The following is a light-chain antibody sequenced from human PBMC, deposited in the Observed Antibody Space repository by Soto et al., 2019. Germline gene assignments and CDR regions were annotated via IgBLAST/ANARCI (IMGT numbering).Light chain of an antibody. CDR3: QTWGTGIVI. CDR2: VNNDGSH. CDR1: SGHSNYA. V-gene: IGLV4-69*02. J-gene: IGLJ2*01. Sequence: QTVLTQSPSASASLGASVKLTCTLSSGHSNYAIAWHQQQPEKGPRYLMKVNNDGSHNKGDGIPDRFSGSSSGAERYLTISSLQSEDEADYYCQTWGTGIVIFGGGTQLTVL.